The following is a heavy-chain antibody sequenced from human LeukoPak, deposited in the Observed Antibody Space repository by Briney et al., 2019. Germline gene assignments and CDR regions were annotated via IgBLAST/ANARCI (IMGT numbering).Heavy chain of an antibody. CDR2: ISASGGST. Sequence: PGGSLRLSCAASGFTLSSSAMSWVRQAPGKGLEWVSAISASGGSTDYADSVKGRFTISRDNSKNTLYLQMNRLRAEDTAEYYCAKGSGTFDYWGQGTLVTVSS. CDR3: AKGSGTFDY. V-gene: IGHV3-23*01. CDR1: GFTLSSSA. J-gene: IGHJ4*02.